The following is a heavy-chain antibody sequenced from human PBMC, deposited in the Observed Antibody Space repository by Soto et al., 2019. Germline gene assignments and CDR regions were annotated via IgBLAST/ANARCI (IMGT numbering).Heavy chain of an antibody. D-gene: IGHD2-15*01. CDR2: INPSVGST. CDR3: AREGPIAATGPYYYSGMDV. Sequence: QVQLVQSGAEVKKLGASVKISCKASGYTFTRYYMHWVRQAPGQGLEWMGVINPSVGSTTYGQNFQDRVTMTRDTSTSTFYMDLTNLKSEDTAVYYCAREGPIAATGPYYYSGMDVWGHGTTVTVSS. V-gene: IGHV1-46*01. J-gene: IGHJ6*02. CDR1: GYTFTRYY.